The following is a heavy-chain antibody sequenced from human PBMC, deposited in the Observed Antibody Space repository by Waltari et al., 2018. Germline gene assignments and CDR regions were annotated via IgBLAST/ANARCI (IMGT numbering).Heavy chain of an antibody. CDR3: ARVGGAAAGTWFDP. J-gene: IGHJ5*02. D-gene: IGHD6-13*01. V-gene: IGHV1-8*01. Sequence: QVQLVQSGAEVKKPGASVKVSCKASGYTFMSYDINWVRQATGQGLEWMGWMNPKMGNTGDAQKFQGRVTMTRNTATSTAYRELSSLKSEDTAVYYCARVGGAAAGTWFDPWGQGTLVTVSS. CDR2: MNPKMGNT. CDR1: GYTFMSYD.